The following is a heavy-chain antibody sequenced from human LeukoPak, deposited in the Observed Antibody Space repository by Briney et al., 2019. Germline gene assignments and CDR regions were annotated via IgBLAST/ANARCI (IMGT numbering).Heavy chain of an antibody. J-gene: IGHJ5*02. CDR1: GGSMSSYY. CDR3: ARVGGSGSYFGWFDP. CDR2: MYYSGST. Sequence: SETLSLTCTVSGGSMSSYYWSWIRQPPGKGLEWIGYMYYSGSTNYNPSLKSRVTISGDTSKNQFSLKLSSVTAADTAVYYCARVGGSGSYFGWFDPWGQGTLVTVSS. D-gene: IGHD3-10*01. V-gene: IGHV4-59*01.